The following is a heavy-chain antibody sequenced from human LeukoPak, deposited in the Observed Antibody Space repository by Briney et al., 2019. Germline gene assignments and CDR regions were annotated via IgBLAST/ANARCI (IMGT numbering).Heavy chain of an antibody. Sequence: TTGGSLRLSCAASGFTFSSYSINWVRQAPGKGLEWVSSISSSSSFIYYADSVKGRFTISRDNAKNSLYLQMNSLRAEDTAVYYCAREYSGYDDDAFDIWGQGTMVTVSS. CDR2: ISSSSSFI. J-gene: IGHJ3*02. CDR1: GFTFSSYS. CDR3: AREYSGYDDDAFDI. D-gene: IGHD5-12*01. V-gene: IGHV3-21*01.